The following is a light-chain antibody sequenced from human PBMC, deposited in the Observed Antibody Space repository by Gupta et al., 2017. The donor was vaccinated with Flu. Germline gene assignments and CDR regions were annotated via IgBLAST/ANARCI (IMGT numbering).Light chain of an antibody. CDR1: QSGLYSSNNKNY. V-gene: IGKV4-1*01. Sequence: DIVMTQSPDSLAVSLGERATINCKSSQSGLYSSNNKNYLAWYQQKPGQPPKLLIYWASTRESGVPDRFSGRGSGTDFTLTISSLQAEDVAVYYCQQYDSNPQTFGQGTKVEIK. J-gene: IGKJ1*01. CDR2: WAS. CDR3: QQYDSNPQT.